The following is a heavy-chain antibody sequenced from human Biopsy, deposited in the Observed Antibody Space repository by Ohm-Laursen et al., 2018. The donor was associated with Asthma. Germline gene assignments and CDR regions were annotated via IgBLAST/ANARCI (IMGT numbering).Heavy chain of an antibody. Sequence: SDTLSLTCTVSGVSIRRYYWTWIRHPPGKGLERIGNIHYSGSTYSNPSLERRVTISVDTSKKQISLRLSSVVAADTAVYYCAGFCSGCNCLDHWGQGTLVTVSS. D-gene: IGHD2-15*01. CDR1: GVSIRRYY. CDR3: AGFCSGCNCLDH. J-gene: IGHJ4*02. CDR2: IHYSGST. V-gene: IGHV4-59*07.